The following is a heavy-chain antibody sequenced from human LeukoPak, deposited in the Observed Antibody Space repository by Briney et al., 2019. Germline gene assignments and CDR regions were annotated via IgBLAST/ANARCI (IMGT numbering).Heavy chain of an antibody. Sequence: GGSLRLSCAASGFTVSSNYMSWVRQAPGKGLVWVSRINSDGSSTSYADSVKGRFTISRDNAKNTLYLQMNSLRAEDTAVYYCARDRGIAEWLASNWFDPWGQGTLVTVSS. CDR2: INSDGSST. V-gene: IGHV3-74*01. D-gene: IGHD6-13*01. CDR1: GFTVSSNY. CDR3: ARDRGIAEWLASNWFDP. J-gene: IGHJ5*02.